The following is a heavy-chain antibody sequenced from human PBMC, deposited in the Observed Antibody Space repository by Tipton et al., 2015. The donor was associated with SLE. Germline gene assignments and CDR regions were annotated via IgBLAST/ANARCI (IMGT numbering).Heavy chain of an antibody. CDR1: GYTFTSYS. J-gene: IGHJ2*01. CDR2: INPNGGST. Sequence: QLVQSGAEVKKPGDSVKVSCKASGYTFTSYSVHWVRQAPVQGLEWVGIINPNGGSTTYAQKFQGRVTLTRDTSTSTLYMELTSLRSEDTVVYYCARVSSAMGYFDLWDRGTLVTVSS. CDR3: ARVSSAMGYFDL. V-gene: IGHV1-46*01. D-gene: IGHD6-19*01.